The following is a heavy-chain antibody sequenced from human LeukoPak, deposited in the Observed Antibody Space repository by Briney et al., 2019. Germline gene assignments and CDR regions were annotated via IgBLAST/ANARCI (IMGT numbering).Heavy chain of an antibody. CDR3: ARDIQDIVVVVIENPHRGLDY. V-gene: IGHV3-21*01. CDR1: GFTFSSYS. D-gene: IGHD2-15*01. Sequence: PGGSLRLSCAASGFTFSSYSMNWVRQAPGKGLEWVSSISSSSSYIYYADSVKGRFTISRDNAKNSLYLQMNSLRAEDTAVYYCARDIQDIVVVVIENPHRGLDYWGQGTLVTVSS. J-gene: IGHJ4*02. CDR2: ISSSSSYI.